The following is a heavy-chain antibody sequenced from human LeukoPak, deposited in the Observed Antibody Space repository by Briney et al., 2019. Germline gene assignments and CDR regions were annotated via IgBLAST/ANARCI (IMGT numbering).Heavy chain of an antibody. J-gene: IGHJ4*02. V-gene: IGHV5-51*01. Sequence: SGESLKISCKGSGYIFTSYWIGWVRQMPGKGLEWMGIIFPGDSDTRYSPSFQGQVTISADKSIRTAYLQWSSLKASDTAVYYCARSESGGYKSDYWGQGTLVSVSS. D-gene: IGHD5-24*01. CDR3: ARSESGGYKSDY. CDR1: GYIFTSYW. CDR2: IFPGDSDT.